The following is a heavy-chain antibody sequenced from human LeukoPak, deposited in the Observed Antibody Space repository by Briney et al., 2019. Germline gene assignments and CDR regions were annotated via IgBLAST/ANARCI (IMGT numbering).Heavy chain of an antibody. Sequence: PGGSLRLSCAASGFTFSNSAMSWVRQAPGTGLEWVSTLSGSGITTYYADSVKGRFTISRDNSKNTLYLQMNSLRAEDTAVYYCAEGIYSSGWSYFDYWGHGTLVTVSS. CDR2: LSGSGITT. V-gene: IGHV3-23*01. J-gene: IGHJ4*01. CDR1: GFTFSNSA. D-gene: IGHD6-19*01. CDR3: AEGIYSSGWSYFDY.